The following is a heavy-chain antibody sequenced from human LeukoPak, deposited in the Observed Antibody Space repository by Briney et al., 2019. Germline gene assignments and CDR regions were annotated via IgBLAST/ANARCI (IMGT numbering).Heavy chain of an antibody. Sequence: SETLSLTCTVSGGSISSSSYYWGWIRQPPGKGLEWIGSIYYSGSTYYNPSLKSRVTISVDTSKNQFSQKLSSVTAADTAVYYCARHWRTWFDPWGQGTLVTVSS. D-gene: IGHD3-3*01. CDR3: ARHWRTWFDP. CDR1: GGSISSSSYY. CDR2: IYYSGST. J-gene: IGHJ5*02. V-gene: IGHV4-39*01.